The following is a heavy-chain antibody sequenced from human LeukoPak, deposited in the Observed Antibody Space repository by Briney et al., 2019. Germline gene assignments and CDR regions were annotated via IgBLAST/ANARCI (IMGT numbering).Heavy chain of an antibody. V-gene: IGHV3-48*02. CDR2: TDSGSTTT. J-gene: IGHJ4*02. CDR3: ARDTRNWADY. D-gene: IGHD2/OR15-2a*01. CDR1: GFTFNNYA. Sequence: GGSLRISWAASGFTFNNYAMSWVRQAPGKGLEWVSYTDSGSTTTYYADSVKGRFTVSRADAKNSLYLQMNSLRDEDTPVYYCARDTRNWADYWGRGTLVTVSS.